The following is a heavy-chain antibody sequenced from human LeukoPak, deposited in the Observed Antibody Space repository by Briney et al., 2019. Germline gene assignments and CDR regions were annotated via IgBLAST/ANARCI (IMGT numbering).Heavy chain of an antibody. V-gene: IGHV1-8*03. Sequence: GASVNVSFKTSVYTFTTYHINWVRQAAGQGLEWLGWMNPYNGDRGYAQKFQGRLSITSDTSISTAYMELSSLKSDDTAIYFCARTTSLTASGYDCWGQGTLVTVSS. CDR3: ARTTSLTASGYDC. CDR2: MNPYNGDR. J-gene: IGHJ4*02. D-gene: IGHD4-17*01. CDR1: VYTFTTYH.